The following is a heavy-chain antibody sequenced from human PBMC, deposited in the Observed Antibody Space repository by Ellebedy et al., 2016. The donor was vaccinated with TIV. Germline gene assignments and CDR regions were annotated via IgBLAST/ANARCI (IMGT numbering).Heavy chain of an antibody. CDR3: ARDRAYCGGDCYSTLDY. D-gene: IGHD2-21*02. J-gene: IGHJ4*02. V-gene: IGHV1-46*01. CDR2: INPSGGST. Sequence: ASVKVSXXASGYIFTGYYMHWVRQAPGQGLEWMGIINPSGGSTSYAQKFQGRVTITRDTSASTAYMELSSLRSEDTAVYYCARDRAYCGGDCYSTLDYWGQGTLVTVSS. CDR1: GYIFTGYY.